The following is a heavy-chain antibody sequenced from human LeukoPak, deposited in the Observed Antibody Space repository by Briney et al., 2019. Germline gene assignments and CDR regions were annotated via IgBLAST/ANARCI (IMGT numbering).Heavy chain of an antibody. D-gene: IGHD3-9*01. Sequence: GASVKVSCKASGYTFTSYDINWVRQATGQGLEWMGWMNPNRGNTGYAQKFQGRVTMTRNTSISTAYMELSSLRSEDTAVYYCARTPVLRYFDWLKARYYFDYWGQGTLVTVSS. V-gene: IGHV1-8*01. CDR1: GYTFTSYD. J-gene: IGHJ4*02. CDR3: ARTPVLRYFDWLKARYYFDY. CDR2: MNPNRGNT.